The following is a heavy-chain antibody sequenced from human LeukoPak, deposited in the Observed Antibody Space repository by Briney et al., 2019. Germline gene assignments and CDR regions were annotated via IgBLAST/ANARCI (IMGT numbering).Heavy chain of an antibody. V-gene: IGHV1-8*01. CDR2: MNPNSGNT. CDR1: GYTFTSYD. D-gene: IGHD6-19*01. J-gene: IGHJ5*02. Sequence: GASVKVSCKASGYTFTSYDINWVRQATGQGLEWMGWMNPNSGNTGYAQKFQGRVTMTRNTSISTAYMELSSLRSEDTAVYYCARVGLTSSGWHGDRFDPWGQGTLVTVSS. CDR3: ARVGLTSSGWHGDRFDP.